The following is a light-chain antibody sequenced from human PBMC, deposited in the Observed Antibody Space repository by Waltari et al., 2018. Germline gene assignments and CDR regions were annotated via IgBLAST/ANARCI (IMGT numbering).Light chain of an antibody. CDR2: LDD. CDR1: SSNIGTTY. J-gene: IGLJ2*01. Sequence: QSVLTQPPSLSGTPGQRVTISCSGSSSNIGTTYVFWYQQFPGRAPTLLIYLDDPRPSGGPDRFSASKSGSSASLTISGLRPEDEADYHCAGWDDSLTGVVFGGGTKLTV. CDR3: AGWDDSLTGVV. V-gene: IGLV1-47*01.